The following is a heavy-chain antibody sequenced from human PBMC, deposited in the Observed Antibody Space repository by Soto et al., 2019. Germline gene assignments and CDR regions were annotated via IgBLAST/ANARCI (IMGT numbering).Heavy chain of an antibody. V-gene: IGHV3-48*03. Sequence: SLRLSCAASGFTSSSYEMNWVRQAPGKGLEWVSYISSSGSTIYYADSVKGRFTISRDNAKNSLYLQMNSLRAEDTAVYYCASGLTGDLQVYYYGMDVWGQGTTVTVSS. CDR3: ASGLTGDLQVYYYGMDV. CDR2: ISSSGSTI. CDR1: GFTSSSYE. J-gene: IGHJ6*02. D-gene: IGHD7-27*01.